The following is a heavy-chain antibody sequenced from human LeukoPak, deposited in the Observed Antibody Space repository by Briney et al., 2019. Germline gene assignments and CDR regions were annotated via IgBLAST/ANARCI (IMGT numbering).Heavy chain of an antibody. J-gene: IGHJ6*03. CDR1: GGSISSYY. Sequence: SETLSLTCTVSGGSISSYYWSWIRQPPGKGLEWIGYIYYSGSTNYNPSLKSRVTISVDTSKNQFSLQLNSVTPEDTAVYYCARVSPQRGIAARSERHGDYYYYYMDVWGKGTTVTVSS. CDR2: IYYSGST. D-gene: IGHD6-6*01. V-gene: IGHV4-59*12. CDR3: ARVSPQRGIAARSERHGDYYYYYMDV.